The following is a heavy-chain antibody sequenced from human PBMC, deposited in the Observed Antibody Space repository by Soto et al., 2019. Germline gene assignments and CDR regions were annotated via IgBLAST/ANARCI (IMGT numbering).Heavy chain of an antibody. Sequence: GASVKVSCKASGYTFNIYAIHWVRQAPGQRPEWMGWMNAGNGNTEYSPKFHGRVTMTRDRYARAAYMELSGLTSEDTDVYYCARDCTYCGGDTGREAFDIWGQGTMVTVSS. J-gene: IGHJ3*02. V-gene: IGHV1-3*01. CDR2: MNAGNGNT. D-gene: IGHD2-21*01. CDR1: GYTFNIYA. CDR3: ARDCTYCGGDTGREAFDI.